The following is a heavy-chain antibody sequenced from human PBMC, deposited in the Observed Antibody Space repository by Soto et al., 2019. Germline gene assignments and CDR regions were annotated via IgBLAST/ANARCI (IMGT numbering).Heavy chain of an antibody. CDR2: ISSSSTTI. J-gene: IGHJ4*02. CDR3: TRDSRYCSSTGCSLHSTFDY. D-gene: IGHD2-2*01. Sequence: EVQLVESGGGLVQPGGSLRLSCEASGFTFSSYAMNWVRQAPGKGLEWFSYISSSSTTIYYADSVRGRFTISRDNAKNSLYLQMNSLRDEDTAVYYCTRDSRYCSSTGCSLHSTFDYWGQGTLVTVSS. V-gene: IGHV3-48*02. CDR1: GFTFSSYA.